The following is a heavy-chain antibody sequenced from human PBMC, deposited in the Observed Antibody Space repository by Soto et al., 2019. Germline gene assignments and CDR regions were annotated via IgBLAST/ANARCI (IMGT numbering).Heavy chain of an antibody. J-gene: IGHJ4*02. CDR1: GGSISSSSYY. Sequence: QLQLQESGPGLVKPSETLSLTCTVSGGSISSSSYYWGWIRQPPGKGLEWIGSIYYSGSTYYNPSLKSRVTISVDTSKNQFSLKLSSVTAADTAVYYCARLTHTGYSSSWYAGYFDYWGQGTLVTVSS. CDR2: IYYSGST. D-gene: IGHD6-13*01. V-gene: IGHV4-39*01. CDR3: ARLTHTGYSSSWYAGYFDY.